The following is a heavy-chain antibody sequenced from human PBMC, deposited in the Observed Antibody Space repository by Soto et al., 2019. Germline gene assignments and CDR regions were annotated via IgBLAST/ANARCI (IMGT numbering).Heavy chain of an antibody. J-gene: IGHJ4*02. CDR2: IIPIFGTA. CDR3: ARDSAYSGSYQTPFDY. CDR1: GGNFSSYA. V-gene: IGHV1-69*13. D-gene: IGHD1-26*01. Sequence: AVKVSCKASGGNFSSYAISWVRPAPGQGLEWMGGIIPIFGTANYAQKFQGRVTITADGSTSTAYMELSSLRSEDTAVYYCARDSAYSGSYQTPFDYWGQGTLVTVSS.